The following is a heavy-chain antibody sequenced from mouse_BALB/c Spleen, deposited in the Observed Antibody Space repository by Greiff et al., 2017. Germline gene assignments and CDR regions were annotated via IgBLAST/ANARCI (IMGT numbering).Heavy chain of an antibody. Sequence: EVHLVESGPGLVKPSQSLSLTCSVTGYSITSGYYWNWIRQFPGNKLEWMGYISYDGSNNYNPSLKNRISITRDTSKNQFFLKLNSVTTEDTATYYCAREGPYYGNPYWGQGTTLTVSS. CDR1: GYSITSGYY. D-gene: IGHD2-10*01. CDR3: AREGPYYGNPY. V-gene: IGHV3-6*02. CDR2: ISYDGSN. J-gene: IGHJ2*01.